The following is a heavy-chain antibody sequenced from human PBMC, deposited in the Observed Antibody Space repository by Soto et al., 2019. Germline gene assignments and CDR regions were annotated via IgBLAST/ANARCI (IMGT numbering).Heavy chain of an antibody. J-gene: IGHJ4*02. CDR1: GFSLSTSGVG. D-gene: IGHD2-15*01. Sequence: QITLKESGPTLVNPTQPLKLTCTFSGFSLSTSGVGVGWIRQPPGKALEWLAVIYWNDDKYFSPSLKSRLTITKDTYKNQVVLTMTNMDPVDTATYYCAHRPFCSGITCYLGGWDYWGQGTLVTVSP. CDR3: AHRPFCSGITCYLGGWDY. CDR2: IYWNDDK. V-gene: IGHV2-5*01.